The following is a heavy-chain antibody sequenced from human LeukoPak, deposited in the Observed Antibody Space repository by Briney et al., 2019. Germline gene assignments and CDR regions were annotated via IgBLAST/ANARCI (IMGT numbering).Heavy chain of an antibody. Sequence: SEALSLTCTVSGGSISSSSYYWGWIRQPPGKGLEWIGSIYYSGSTYYNPSLKSRVTISVDTSKNQFSLKLSSVTAADTAVYYCASIGSGSYLLGYYYYYMDVWGKGTTVTISS. CDR3: ASIGSGSYLLGYYYYYMDV. CDR1: GGSISSSSYY. V-gene: IGHV4-39*01. CDR2: IYYSGST. D-gene: IGHD3-10*01. J-gene: IGHJ6*03.